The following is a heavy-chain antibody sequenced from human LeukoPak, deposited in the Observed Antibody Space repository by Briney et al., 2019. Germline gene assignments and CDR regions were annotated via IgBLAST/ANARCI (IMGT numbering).Heavy chain of an antibody. D-gene: IGHD3-3*01. CDR2: ISYDGSNK. Sequence: GGSLRLSCAASGFTFSSYAMHWVRQAPGKGLEWVAVISYDGSNKYYADSVKGRFTISRDNSENTLYLQMNSLRGEGADVYYCARETRYYDFWSGYSIWFDPWGQGTLVTVSS. CDR1: GFTFSSYA. J-gene: IGHJ5*02. CDR3: ARETRYYDFWSGYSIWFDP. V-gene: IGHV3-30*01.